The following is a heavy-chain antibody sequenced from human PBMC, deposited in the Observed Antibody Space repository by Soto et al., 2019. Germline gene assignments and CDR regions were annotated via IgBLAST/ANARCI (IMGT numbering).Heavy chain of an antibody. V-gene: IGHV3-48*02. J-gene: IGHJ4*02. CDR2: ISSSSSTI. CDR3: AREYDCTNGVCYQTFDY. CDR1: GFTFSIYS. D-gene: IGHD2-8*01. Sequence: GGSLRLSCAASGFTFSIYSMNWVRHAPGKGLEWVSYISSSSSTIYYADSVKGRFTISRDNAKNSLYLQMNSLRDEDTAVYYCAREYDCTNGVCYQTFDYWGQGTLVTVSS.